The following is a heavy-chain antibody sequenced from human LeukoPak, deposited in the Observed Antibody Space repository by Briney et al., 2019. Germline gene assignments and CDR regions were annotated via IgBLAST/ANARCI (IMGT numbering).Heavy chain of an antibody. CDR1: GYSFTNYW. CDR2: IYPGDSDT. Sequence: GESLKISCQGSGYSFTNYWIAWVRQMPGKGLEWMGIIYPGDSDTRYSPSFQGQVTISADKSISTAYLQWSSLKASDTAMYYCARPSNAGSYGQYYFDYWGQGTLVTVSS. J-gene: IGHJ4*02. V-gene: IGHV5-51*01. D-gene: IGHD5-18*01. CDR3: ARPSNAGSYGQYYFDY.